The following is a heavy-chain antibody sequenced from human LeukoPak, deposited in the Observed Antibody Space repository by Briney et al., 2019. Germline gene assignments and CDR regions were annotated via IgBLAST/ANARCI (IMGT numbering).Heavy chain of an antibody. D-gene: IGHD6-13*01. CDR3: ARTTEAHSWRTRYYDYYMDV. V-gene: IGHV4-4*07. CDR2: IYTSGST. Sequence: SETLSLTCTVSGGSISSYYWSWIRQPPGKGLEWIGRIYTSGSTNYNPSLKSRVTMSVDTSKNQFSLKLSSVTAADTAVYYCARTTEAHSWRTRYYDYYMDVWGKGTTVAVSS. CDR1: GGSISSYY. J-gene: IGHJ6*03.